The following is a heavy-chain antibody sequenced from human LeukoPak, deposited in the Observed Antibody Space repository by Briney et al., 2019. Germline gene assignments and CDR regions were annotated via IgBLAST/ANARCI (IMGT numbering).Heavy chain of an antibody. CDR2: ISGNGNDK. D-gene: IGHD6-19*01. CDR3: ANSQSSVAGILGC. Sequence: GGSLRLSCAAPGFTFSDYYMTWIRQAPGKGLEWVSYISGNGNDKYYADSVKGRFTIFRDNAKNSLYLQMNSLRVEDTAVYYCANSQSSVAGILGCWGQGTLVTVSS. J-gene: IGHJ4*02. CDR1: GFTFSDYY. V-gene: IGHV3-11*04.